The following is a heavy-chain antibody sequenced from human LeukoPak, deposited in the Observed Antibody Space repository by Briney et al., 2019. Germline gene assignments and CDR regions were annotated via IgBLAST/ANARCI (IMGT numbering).Heavy chain of an antibody. V-gene: IGHV4-34*01. CDR3: ATRSGWYVNYWFDP. J-gene: IGHJ5*02. D-gene: IGHD6-19*01. CDR2: INHSGST. Sequence: SETLSLTCAVYGGSFSGYYWSWIRQPPGKGLEWIGEINHSGSTNYNPSLKSRVTISVDTPKNQFSLKLSSVTAADTAVYYCATRSGWYVNYWFDPWGQGTLVAVSS. CDR1: GGSFSGYY.